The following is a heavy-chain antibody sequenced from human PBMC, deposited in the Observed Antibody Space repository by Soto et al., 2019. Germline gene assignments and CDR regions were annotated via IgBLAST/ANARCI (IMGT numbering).Heavy chain of an antibody. J-gene: IGHJ3*02. D-gene: IGHD4-17*01. CDR1: GGTFSSYT. CDR3: ARDYGDYGGAFDI. Sequence: GASVKVSCKASGGTFSSYTISWVRQAPGQGLEWMGRIIPILGIANYAQKFQGRVTITADKSTSTAYMELSSLRSEDTAVYYCARDYGDYGGAFDIWGQGTMVTVSS. CDR2: IIPILGIA. V-gene: IGHV1-69*04.